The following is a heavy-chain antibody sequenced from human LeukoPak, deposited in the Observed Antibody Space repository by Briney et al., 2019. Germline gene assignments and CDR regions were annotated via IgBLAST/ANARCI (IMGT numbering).Heavy chain of an antibody. J-gene: IGHJ4*02. CDR2: IYYSGST. CDR3: ASRYFCSSTSCYTFDY. CDR1: GGSISSYY. Sequence: SETLSLTCTVSGGSISSYYWSWIRQPPGKGLEWIGYIYYSGSTNYNPSLKSRVTISVDTSKNQFSLKLSSVTAADTAVYYCASRYFCSSTSCYTFDYWGQGTLVTVPS. D-gene: IGHD2-2*02. V-gene: IGHV4-59*01.